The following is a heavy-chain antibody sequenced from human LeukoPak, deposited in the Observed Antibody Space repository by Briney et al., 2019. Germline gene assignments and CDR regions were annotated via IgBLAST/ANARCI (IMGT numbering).Heavy chain of an antibody. V-gene: IGHV4-59*08. D-gene: IGHD5-24*01. CDR2: IYYSGST. Sequence: SETLSLTCTVSGGSISSYYWSWIRQPPGKGLEWIGYIYYSGSTNYNPSLKSRVTISVDTSKNQLSLKLSSVTAADTAVYYCARWLQLKNWFDPWGQGTLVTVSS. CDR1: GGSISSYY. CDR3: ARWLQLKNWFDP. J-gene: IGHJ5*02.